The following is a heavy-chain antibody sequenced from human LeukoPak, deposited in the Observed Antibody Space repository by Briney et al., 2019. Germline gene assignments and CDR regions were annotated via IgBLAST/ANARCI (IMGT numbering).Heavy chain of an antibody. CDR2: ISGSGDST. J-gene: IGHJ4*02. V-gene: IGHV3-23*01. CDR1: GFTFSSYG. CDR3: ARIVTTVTTRGRYFDY. D-gene: IGHD4-17*01. Sequence: GGSLRLSCAASGFTFSSYGMSWVRQAPGKGLEWVSAISGSGDSTYYADSVKGRFTISRDNSKNTLYLQMNSLRAEDTAVYYCARIVTTVTTRGRYFDYWGQGTLVTVSS.